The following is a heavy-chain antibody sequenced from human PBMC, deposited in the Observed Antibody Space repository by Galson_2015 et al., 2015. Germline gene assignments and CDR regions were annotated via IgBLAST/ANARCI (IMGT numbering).Heavy chain of an antibody. V-gene: IGHV3-9*01. D-gene: IGHD6-19*01. CDR1: GFTFDAYT. CDR2: VSWNSGDI. Sequence: SLRLSCAASGFTFDAYTMSWVRHAPGKGLEWVAGVSWNSGDIDYADSVKGRFTVSRDNAKNSLFLQMNSLRAEDRAVYYCATPRTHSSGWYEGFDYWGRGTLVTVSS. CDR3: ATPRTHSSGWYEGFDY. J-gene: IGHJ4*02.